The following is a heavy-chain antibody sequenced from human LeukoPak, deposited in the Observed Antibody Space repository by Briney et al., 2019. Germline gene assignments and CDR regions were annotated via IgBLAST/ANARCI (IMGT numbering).Heavy chain of an antibody. CDR1: GFTLSSYA. CDR3: AKDFLDNRERPYYMDV. Sequence: GGSLRLSCAASGFTLSSYAMSWVRQAPGKGLEWVSGISGSGGSTYHADSAKGRFTISRDNSKNTLYLQMNSPRAEDTAVYYCAKDFLDNRERPYYMDVWGKGTTVTVSS. V-gene: IGHV3-23*01. D-gene: IGHD1-1*01. CDR2: ISGSGGST. J-gene: IGHJ6*03.